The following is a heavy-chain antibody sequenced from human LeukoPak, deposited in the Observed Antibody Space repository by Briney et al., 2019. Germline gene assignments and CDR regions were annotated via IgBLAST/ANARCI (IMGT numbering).Heavy chain of an antibody. CDR1: GYSFANYW. Sequence: GESLKISCKGFGYSFANYWIAWVRQMPGKGLEWMGIIYPGDSDTRYSPSFQGQVTISADKSINTAYLQWSSLKASDTATYYCARRYDNTGYYVYRGQGTLVTVSS. CDR3: ARRYDNTGYYVY. V-gene: IGHV5-51*01. D-gene: IGHD3-22*01. J-gene: IGHJ4*02. CDR2: IYPGDSDT.